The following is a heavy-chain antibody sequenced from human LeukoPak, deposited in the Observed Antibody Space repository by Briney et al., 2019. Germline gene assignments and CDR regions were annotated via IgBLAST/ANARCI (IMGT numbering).Heavy chain of an antibody. CDR1: GGSISSYP. V-gene: IGHV4-59*13. D-gene: IGHD3-9*01. CDR2: IGYSWNS. Sequence: SETLSLTCSVSGGSISSYPWTCMRQPPGKGLEWIGFIGYSWNSNYNPSLKSRVTISADPSTNHFSLNLTSVTAAGAAVCFCARDHPVADWAPDIWGRGTMVTVSS. CDR3: ARDHPVADWAPDI. J-gene: IGHJ3*02.